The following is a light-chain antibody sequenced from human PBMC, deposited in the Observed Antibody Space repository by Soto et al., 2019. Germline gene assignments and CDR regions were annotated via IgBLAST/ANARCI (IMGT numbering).Light chain of an antibody. Sequence: EIVLTQSPGTLSVSPGETATLSCRASQSVSTNYLAWYQQKPGQAPRLLIYGASTKATGIPDRFSGSGSGTDFTLPISRLEPEDIAVYYCQQYGSSPLLTFGGGTKVEIK. CDR1: QSVSTNY. V-gene: IGKV3-20*01. CDR2: GAS. J-gene: IGKJ4*01. CDR3: QQYGSSPLLT.